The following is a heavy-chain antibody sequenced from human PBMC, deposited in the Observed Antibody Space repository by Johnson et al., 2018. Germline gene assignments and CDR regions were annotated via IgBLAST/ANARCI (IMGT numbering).Heavy chain of an antibody. D-gene: IGHD2-2*01. CDR2: ISSSGSTI. CDR3: ARLGSSTYYYYYYMDV. J-gene: IGHJ6*03. Sequence: VQLLETGGGVVQPGRSLRLSCAASGFTFSDYYMSWIRQAPGKGLEWVSYISSSGSTIYYADSVKGRFTLSRDNAKNSLYLQMNSLRAEDTAVYYCARLGSSTYYYYYYMDVWGKGTTVTVSS. V-gene: IGHV3-11*04. CDR1: GFTFSDYY.